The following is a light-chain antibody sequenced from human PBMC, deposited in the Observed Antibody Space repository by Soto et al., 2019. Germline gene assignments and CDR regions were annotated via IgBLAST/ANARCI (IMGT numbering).Light chain of an antibody. CDR1: QSVLYSSNNKNY. J-gene: IGKJ2*01. CDR2: WAS. Sequence: DIVMTQSPDSLAVSLGERATINCKSSQSVLYSSNNKNYLAWYQQKPGQPPKLLIYWASTRESGVPDRFSGSGSGTDFTLTISSLQAEDVAVYYCQQYYSTLSYTFGQATKLEIK. V-gene: IGKV4-1*01. CDR3: QQYYSTLSYT.